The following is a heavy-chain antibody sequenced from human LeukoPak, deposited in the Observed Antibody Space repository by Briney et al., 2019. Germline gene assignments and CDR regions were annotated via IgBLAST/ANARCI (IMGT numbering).Heavy chain of an antibody. CDR3: AKLTVPSSPDLSY. CDR2: ITWNSGDI. J-gene: IGHJ4*01. D-gene: IGHD4-17*01. Sequence: TGRSLRLSCAASGFTFEDYAMHWVRQAPGKGPEWVSGITWNSGDIGYADSVKGRFTISRDNSKNSLYLQMNSLRPEDTALYYCAKLTVPSSPDLSYWGHGTQVTVSS. V-gene: IGHV3-9*01. CDR1: GFTFEDYA.